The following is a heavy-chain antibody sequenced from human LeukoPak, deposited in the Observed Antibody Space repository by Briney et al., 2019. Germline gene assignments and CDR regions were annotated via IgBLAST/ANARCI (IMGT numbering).Heavy chain of an antibody. D-gene: IGHD2-2*01. CDR1: GGTFSSYA. J-gene: IGHJ4*02. CDR3: ANYARYYFDY. V-gene: IGHV1-69*04. CDR2: IIPILGIA. Sequence: ASVKVSCKASGGTFSSYAISWVRQAPGQGLEGMGRIIPILGIANYAQKFQGRGTINADKSTSTACMELSSLRSEDTAVYYCANYARYYFDYWGQGTLVTVSS.